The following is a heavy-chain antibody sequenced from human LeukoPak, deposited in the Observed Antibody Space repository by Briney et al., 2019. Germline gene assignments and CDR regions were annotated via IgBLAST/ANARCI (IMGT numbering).Heavy chain of an antibody. D-gene: IGHD1-26*01. CDR1: GFTVSSNY. CDR3: ARGIVGAPDAFHI. Sequence: VGSQRLSCAASGFTVSSNYMSWVRQAPGKGLEWVSVIYSGVSTYYADSVKGRFTISRDNSKNTLYLQMNSLRAEHTAVYYCARGIVGAPDAFHIWGEGTMVTLSS. V-gene: IGHV3-53*01. J-gene: IGHJ3*02. CDR2: IYSGVST.